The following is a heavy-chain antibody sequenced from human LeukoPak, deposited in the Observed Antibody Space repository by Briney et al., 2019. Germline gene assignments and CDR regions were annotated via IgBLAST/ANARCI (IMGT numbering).Heavy chain of an antibody. Sequence: GGSLRLSCAASGFTFSSYWMSWVRQAPGKGLEWVANIKQDGSEKYYVDSVKGRFTISRDNAKNSLYLQMNSLRAEDTAVYYCARDPTSSYYYDSSASGDWGQGTLVTVSS. CDR3: ARDPTSSYYYDSSASGD. V-gene: IGHV3-7*01. CDR1: GFTFSSYW. D-gene: IGHD3-22*01. CDR2: IKQDGSEK. J-gene: IGHJ4*02.